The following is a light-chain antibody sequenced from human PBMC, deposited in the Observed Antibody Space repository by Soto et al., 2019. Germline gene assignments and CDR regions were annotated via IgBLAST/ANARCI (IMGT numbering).Light chain of an antibody. Sequence: QSVLTQPPSASGTPGQTVTISCSGSSSNIGTSSVHWYKHLPGTAPKPLIYTNDHRPSWVPDRFSGYKSGTSAALAISGLQAEDEADYYCSVWNDGLNGHVVGAGTKLTV. CDR1: SSNIGTSS. CDR2: TND. J-gene: IGLJ1*01. CDR3: SVWNDGLNGHV. V-gene: IGLV1-44*01.